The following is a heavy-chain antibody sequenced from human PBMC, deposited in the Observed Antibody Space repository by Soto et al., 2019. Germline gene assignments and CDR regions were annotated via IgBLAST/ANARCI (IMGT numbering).Heavy chain of an antibody. V-gene: IGHV1-18*04. CDR2: ISAYTGNT. CDR1: GCTFTSYG. Sequence: GASVKVSGKASGCTFTSYGISWVRQAPGQGLEWMGWISAYTGNTNSAQKLQGGVTMTTDTSTSTAYMELRSMGYDETAVYYCARDRESEWLTTWGQGTLVTVSS. CDR3: ARDRESEWLTT. J-gene: IGHJ5*02. D-gene: IGHD3-3*01.